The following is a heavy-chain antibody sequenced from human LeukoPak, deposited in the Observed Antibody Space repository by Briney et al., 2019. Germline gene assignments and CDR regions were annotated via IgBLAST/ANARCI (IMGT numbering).Heavy chain of an antibody. V-gene: IGHV5-51*01. CDR3: ARQSEVAGTTDY. CDR2: IYPGDSDT. Sequence: GESLKISFKGSGYRFTSYWIGWVRPMPGKGLGWMGIIYPGDSDTRYSPSFQGQVTISADKSISTAYLQWSSLKASDTAMYYCARQSEVAGTTDYWGQGTLVTVSS. D-gene: IGHD1-7*01. J-gene: IGHJ4*02. CDR1: GYRFTSYW.